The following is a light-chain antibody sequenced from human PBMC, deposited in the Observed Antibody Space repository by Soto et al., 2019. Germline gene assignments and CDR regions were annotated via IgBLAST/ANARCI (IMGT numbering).Light chain of an antibody. CDR3: QQYNEWPLT. V-gene: IGKV3-15*01. Sequence: EIVMTQSPATLSVSPGERAILSCRASQSVSNNLAWYQQKPGQAPSLLIYHASTSASGIPARFSGSGSGTEFTLTISSLQSEDFAVYYCQQYNEWPLTFGGGTKVEIK. CDR2: HAS. CDR1: QSVSNN. J-gene: IGKJ4*01.